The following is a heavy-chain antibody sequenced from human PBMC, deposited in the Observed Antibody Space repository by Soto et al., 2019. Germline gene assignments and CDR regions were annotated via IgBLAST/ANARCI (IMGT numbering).Heavy chain of an antibody. J-gene: IGHJ3*02. CDR3: ARDGVDVSRTTVRHGALDI. CDR2: FIPVFTTA. V-gene: IGHV1-69*01. Sequence: QVQLVQSGAEVKKPGSSVKVSCKASGGSFSTYGISWVRQAPGQGLEWMGGFIPVFTTAKYAQKFQGRVSMTADESTYTAYMELSSLRSEDTAVYFCARDGVDVSRTTVRHGALDIWGQGTVVTVSS. CDR1: GGSFSTYG. D-gene: IGHD4-17*01.